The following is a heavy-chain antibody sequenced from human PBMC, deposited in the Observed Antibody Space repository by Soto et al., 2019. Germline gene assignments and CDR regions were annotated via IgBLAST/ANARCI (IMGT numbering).Heavy chain of an antibody. CDR2: IYYSGST. Sequence: QVQLQESGPGLVKPSQTLSLTCTVSGGSISSGGYYWRWIRQHPGKGLEWIGYIYYSGSTHYNPSLKSRVTIAVDTSKNQFSLKLSSVTAADTAVYYCARALTTVTVFDPWGQGTLVTVSS. D-gene: IGHD4-17*01. CDR1: GGSISSGGYY. CDR3: ARALTTVTVFDP. V-gene: IGHV4-31*03. J-gene: IGHJ5*02.